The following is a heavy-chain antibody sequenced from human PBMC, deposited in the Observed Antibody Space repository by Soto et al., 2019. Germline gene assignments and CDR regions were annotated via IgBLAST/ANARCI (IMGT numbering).Heavy chain of an antibody. CDR3: ARTVRGVIITAYGMDV. CDR2: IYPGDSDT. CDR1: GYSFTSYW. V-gene: IGHV5-51*01. Sequence: GESLKISCKGSGYSFTSYWIGWVRQMPGKGLEWMGIIYPGDSDTRYSPSLQGQVTISADKSISTAYLQWSSLKASDTAMYYCARTVRGVIITAYGMDVWGQGTTVTVSS. D-gene: IGHD3-10*01. J-gene: IGHJ6*02.